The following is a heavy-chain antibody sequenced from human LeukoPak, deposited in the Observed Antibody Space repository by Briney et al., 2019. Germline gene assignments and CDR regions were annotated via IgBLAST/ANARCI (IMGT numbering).Heavy chain of an antibody. D-gene: IGHD5-18*01. CDR1: GGSISNYS. Sequence: SETLSLTCTVSGGSISNYSWSWIRQPAGMGLEWIGRIRDNGATDYNPSLKSRVTMPVDTSKNHFSLKLTSVAAADTAVYYCAKDLYSWPFFDSWGQGTLVTVSS. V-gene: IGHV4-4*07. CDR2: IRDNGAT. J-gene: IGHJ4*02. CDR3: AKDLYSWPFFDS.